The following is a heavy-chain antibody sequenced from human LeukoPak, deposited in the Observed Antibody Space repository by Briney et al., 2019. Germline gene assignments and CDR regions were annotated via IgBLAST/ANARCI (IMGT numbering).Heavy chain of an antibody. Sequence: ASVKVSCKASGYTFTSYYMHWVRQAPGQGLEWMGIINPSGGSTGYAQKFQGRVTMTRDTSTSTVYMELSSLRSEDTAVYYCARERCSGGSCYSVFDYWGQGTLVTVSS. V-gene: IGHV1-46*01. J-gene: IGHJ4*02. CDR2: INPSGGST. CDR1: GYTFTSYY. CDR3: ARERCSGGSCYSVFDY. D-gene: IGHD2-15*01.